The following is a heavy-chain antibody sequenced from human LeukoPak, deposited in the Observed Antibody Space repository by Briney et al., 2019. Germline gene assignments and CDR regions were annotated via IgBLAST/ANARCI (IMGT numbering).Heavy chain of an antibody. J-gene: IGHJ4*02. V-gene: IGHV5-51*01. D-gene: IGHD3-22*01. Sequence: GESLKISCKGSGYSFTSYWIGWVRQMPGKGLEWMGIIYPGDSDTRYSPSFQGQVTISADKSISTAYLQWSSLKASDTAMYYCARRSRGYDSSGYYLDYWGQGTLVTVSS. CDR3: ARRSRGYDSSGYYLDY. CDR2: IYPGDSDT. CDR1: GYSFTSYW.